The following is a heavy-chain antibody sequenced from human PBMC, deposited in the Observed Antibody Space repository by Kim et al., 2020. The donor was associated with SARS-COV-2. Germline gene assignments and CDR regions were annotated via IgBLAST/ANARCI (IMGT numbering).Heavy chain of an antibody. J-gene: IGHJ3*01. D-gene: IGHD6-13*01. CDR3: VSDQYSISWFKY. CDR2: IDSGANI. CDR1: GYSISSAFY. V-gene: IGHV4-38-2*02. Sequence: SETLSLTCTVSGYSISSAFYSGWVRQTPGKGLEWIGSIDSGANIYYNPSLKSRVTISVDTSKNQFSLKLNPVTADDTAVYYCVSDQYSISWFKYWGQGTVVTVSS.